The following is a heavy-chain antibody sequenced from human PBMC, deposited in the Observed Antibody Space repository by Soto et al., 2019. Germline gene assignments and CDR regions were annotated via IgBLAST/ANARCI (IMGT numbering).Heavy chain of an antibody. Sequence: QVQLVESGGGVVQPGRSLRLSCAASGFTFSNYAMHWVRQAPGKGLEWVTVISSDGNNKYYADSVKGRFTISRDNSKNTLYLQVISLRAEDTAVYYCARERSGVNSGSYLDYWGQGTLVTVSS. CDR2: ISSDGNNK. J-gene: IGHJ4*02. D-gene: IGHD2-15*01. CDR3: ARERSGVNSGSYLDY. V-gene: IGHV3-30-3*01. CDR1: GFTFSNYA.